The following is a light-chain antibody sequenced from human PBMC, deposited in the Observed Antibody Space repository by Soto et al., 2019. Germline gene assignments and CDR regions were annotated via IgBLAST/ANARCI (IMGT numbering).Light chain of an antibody. CDR1: QGISSW. CDR3: QQTDTFPQA. Sequence: DIQMTQSPSSLSASVGDRVTITCRASQGISSWLDWYQQKSGKAPKLLIYAASSLHSGVPSRFSGSGSGTDFTLTINSLQPEDFATYYCQQTDTFPQAFGGGTKVEIK. CDR2: AAS. J-gene: IGKJ4*01. V-gene: IGKV1-12*01.